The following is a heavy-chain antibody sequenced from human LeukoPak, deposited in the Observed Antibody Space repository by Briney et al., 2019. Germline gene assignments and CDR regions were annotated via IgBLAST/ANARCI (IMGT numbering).Heavy chain of an antibody. V-gene: IGHV3-23*01. Sequence: GGSLRLSCAASGFTFNNYAMSWVRQAPGKGLEWVSGISGSGGSTYYADSVKGRFTISRDNYQNTLCLQMNSLRADDTAVYYCAKDSASKKSSGYYSWGQGALVTVSS. J-gene: IGHJ4*02. CDR1: GFTFNNYA. CDR3: AKDSASKKSSGYYS. D-gene: IGHD3-22*01. CDR2: ISGSGGST.